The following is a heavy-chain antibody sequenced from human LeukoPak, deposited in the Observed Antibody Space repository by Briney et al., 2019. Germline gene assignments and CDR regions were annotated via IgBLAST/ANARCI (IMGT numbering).Heavy chain of an antibody. D-gene: IGHD2-2*01. CDR1: GDGFSTNNAAA. J-gene: IGHJ4*02. CDR2: TYYRSKWFN. V-gene: IGHV6-1*01. Sequence: SQTLSLTCVISGDGFSTNNAAAWNWFRQSPSRGLEWLGRTYYRSKWFNEYAISVKSRMLINADTSRNQFSLQLNSVTPEDTAMYYCARGTRNAFDSWGQGTLVTVSS. CDR3: ARGTRNAFDS.